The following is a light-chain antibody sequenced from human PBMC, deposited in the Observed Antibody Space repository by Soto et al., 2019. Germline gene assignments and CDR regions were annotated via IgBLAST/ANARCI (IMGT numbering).Light chain of an antibody. Sequence: QSALTQPRSVSGSPGQSVTISCTGTSNYVSWYQQDPGKAPKLIIYDVSKRPSGVPDRFSGSKSGNTASLTISGLQAEDEADYFCCSFAGSYTSYVFGTGTKV. V-gene: IGLV2-11*01. CDR3: CSFAGSYTSYV. CDR1: SNY. CDR2: DVS. J-gene: IGLJ1*01.